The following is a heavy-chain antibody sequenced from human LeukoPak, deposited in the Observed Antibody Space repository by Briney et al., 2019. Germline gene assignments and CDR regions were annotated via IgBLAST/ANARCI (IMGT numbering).Heavy chain of an antibody. CDR3: AKSPDFFVPFDY. V-gene: IGHV3-23*01. Sequence: GGSLRLSCAASGFTFSSYAMSWVREAPGKGLDWVSAISGSGGSTYYADSVKGRFTISRDNSKNTLYLQMNSLRAEDTAVYYCAKSPDFFVPFDYWGQGTLVTVSS. J-gene: IGHJ4*02. CDR2: ISGSGGST. CDR1: GFTFSSYA. D-gene: IGHD3/OR15-3a*01.